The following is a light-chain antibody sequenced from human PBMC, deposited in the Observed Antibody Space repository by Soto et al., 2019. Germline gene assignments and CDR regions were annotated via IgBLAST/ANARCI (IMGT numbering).Light chain of an antibody. CDR2: HND. CDR1: SSDVGGYNY. CDR3: GTWDSSMSAAGWV. J-gene: IGLJ3*02. Sequence: QSALTQPASVSGSPGQSITISCTGTSSDVGGYNYVSWFQQLPGAAPKLLIYHNDKRPSGIPDRFSGSKSGTSATLGITGLQTGDEADYYCGTWDSSMSAAGWVFGGGTKLTVL. V-gene: IGLV1-51*01.